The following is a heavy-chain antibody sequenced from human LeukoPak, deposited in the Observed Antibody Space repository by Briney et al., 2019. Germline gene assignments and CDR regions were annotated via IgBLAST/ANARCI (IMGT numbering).Heavy chain of an antibody. V-gene: IGHV3-30*04. Sequence: QPGRSLRLSCAASGFTFNNYAIHWVRQAPGKGLEWVAFISYDGSNKQYADSVKGRFTISRDNSKNTVSLQMNSLRGKDTAVYYCARALGYNYGFWGQGTLVTVSS. CDR1: GFTFNNYA. CDR3: ARALGYNYGF. CDR2: ISYDGSNK. D-gene: IGHD5-18*01. J-gene: IGHJ4*02.